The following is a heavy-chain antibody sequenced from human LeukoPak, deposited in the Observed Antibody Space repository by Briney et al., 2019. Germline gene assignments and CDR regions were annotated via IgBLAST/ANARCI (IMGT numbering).Heavy chain of an antibody. CDR2: IIPIFGTA. J-gene: IGHJ3*02. Sequence: GASVKVSCKASGGTFSSYAISWVRQAPGQGLEWMGGIIPIFGTANYAQQFQGGVTITADESTSTAYMELSSLRSEDTAVYYCARGPCTGGVCYNAFDIWGQGTMVTVSS. CDR1: GGTFSSYA. V-gene: IGHV1-69*13. D-gene: IGHD2-8*02. CDR3: ARGPCTGGVCYNAFDI.